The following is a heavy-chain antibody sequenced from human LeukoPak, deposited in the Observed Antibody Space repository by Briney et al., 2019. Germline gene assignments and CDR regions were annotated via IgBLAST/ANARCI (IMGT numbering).Heavy chain of an antibody. V-gene: IGHV3-66*04. CDR2: IYSGGTT. CDR1: GFTVSSNY. CDR3: ARLAVAYFDY. J-gene: IGHJ4*02. Sequence: GGSPRLSCAASGFTVSSNYMSWVRQAPGKGLEWVSVIYSGGTTYYPDSVKGRFTISRDNSKNTLYLQMNDLRAEDTAVYYCARLAVAYFDYWGQGTLVTVSS. D-gene: IGHD6-19*01.